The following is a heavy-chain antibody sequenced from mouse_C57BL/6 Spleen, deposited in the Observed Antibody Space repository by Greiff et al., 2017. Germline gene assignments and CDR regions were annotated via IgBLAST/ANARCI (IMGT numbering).Heavy chain of an antibody. CDR2: INPNDGTT. D-gene: IGHD1-1*01. J-gene: IGHJ4*01. CDR1: GYSFTDYY. Sequence: VQLQQSGPELVKPGASVKISCTASGYSFTDYYMNWVKQSNGKSLEWIGVINPNDGTTSYTPKFKGKVTLTVDKSSSTAYMQLNSLTSEDSAVYYCARDECGRSCGAMDYWGQGTSVTVSS. CDR3: ARDECGRSCGAMDY. V-gene: IGHV1-39*01.